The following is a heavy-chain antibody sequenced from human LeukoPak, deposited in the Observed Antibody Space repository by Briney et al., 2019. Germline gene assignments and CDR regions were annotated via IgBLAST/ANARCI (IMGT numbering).Heavy chain of an antibody. CDR2: ITGAGNI. V-gene: IGHV3-23*01. CDR1: GFTFDGYA. CDR3: AKRRLGAAKPGVFDY. D-gene: IGHD1-26*01. J-gene: IGHJ4*02. Sequence: GRSLRLSCAPSGFTFDGYAMSWVRQAPGKGLEWVSTITGAGNIYYADSVKGRFTISRDNSKNTLYLQMNSLRAEDTAVYYCAKRRLGAAKPGVFDYWGQGTLVTVSS.